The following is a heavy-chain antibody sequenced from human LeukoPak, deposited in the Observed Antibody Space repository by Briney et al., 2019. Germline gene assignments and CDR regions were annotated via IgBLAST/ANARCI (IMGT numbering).Heavy chain of an antibody. D-gene: IGHD6-13*01. J-gene: IGHJ4*02. CDR3: AAGTAADF. Sequence: GGSLRLSCAASGFTFSSYSMNWVRQAPGKGLEWVSSISSSSSYIYYADSVKGRFTISRDNARSALYLQMNSLRLEDTAVYYCAAGTAADFWGQGTLVTVSS. CDR2: ISSSSSYI. V-gene: IGHV3-21*04. CDR1: GFTFSSYS.